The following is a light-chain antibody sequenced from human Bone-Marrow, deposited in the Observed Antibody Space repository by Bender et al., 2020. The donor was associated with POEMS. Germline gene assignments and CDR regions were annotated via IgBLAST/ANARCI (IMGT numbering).Light chain of an antibody. J-gene: IGLJ7*01. CDR1: NTGSGGYNS. CDR3: SSFGGSNSPV. CDR2: DVS. V-gene: IGLV2-14*03. Sequence: QSVLTQPPSVSGAPGQRVTISCTLSNTGSGGYNSVSWYQQHPDEAPKLLIYDVSRRPSGVSRRFSGSKSGNTASLTISGLQAEDEADYYCSSFGGSNSPVFGGGTLLTVL.